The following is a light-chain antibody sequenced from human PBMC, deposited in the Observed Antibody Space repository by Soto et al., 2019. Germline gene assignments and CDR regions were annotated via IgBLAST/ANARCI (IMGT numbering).Light chain of an antibody. CDR1: QSVSSSY. CDR3: QQYGSSPYT. V-gene: IGKV3-20*01. Sequence: EIVLTQSPGTLSLSPGERATLSCRASQSVSSSYLAWYQQKPGQAPRLLIYGASSRATGIPDRFSGSGSGTDFTITISRLEPDDSAVYCCQQYGSSPYTFGQGTKLEIK. CDR2: GAS. J-gene: IGKJ2*01.